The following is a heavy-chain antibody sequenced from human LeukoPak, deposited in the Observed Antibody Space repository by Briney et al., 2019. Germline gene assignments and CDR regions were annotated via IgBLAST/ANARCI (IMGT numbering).Heavy chain of an antibody. CDR2: IRSKANTYAT. J-gene: IGHJ6*02. CDR1: GFTFSGSA. CDR3: SAAVGTDFYDYGMDV. D-gene: IGHD6-13*01. Sequence: AGGSLRLSCAASGFTFSGSAMHWVRQASGKGLEWVGRIRSKANTYATAYAASVKGRFSISRDDSKNTAYLQLNSLKTEDTAVYYCSAAVGTDFYDYGMDVWGRGTTVTVSS. V-gene: IGHV3-73*01.